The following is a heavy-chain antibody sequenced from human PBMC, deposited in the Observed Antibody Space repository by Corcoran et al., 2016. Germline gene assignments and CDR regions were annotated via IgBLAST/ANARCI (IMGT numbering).Heavy chain of an antibody. CDR3: ARAPLAVATVFDY. V-gene: IGHV4-34*11. CDR1: GGSFSGYY. J-gene: IGHJ4*02. CDR2: IYYSGST. Sequence: QVQLQQWGAGLLKPSETLSLTCAVYGGSFSGYYWSWIRQPPGKGLEWIGYIYYSGSTNYNPSLKSRVTISVDTSKNQFSLKLSSVTAADTAVYYCARAPLAVATVFDYWGQGTLVTVSS. D-gene: IGHD6-19*01.